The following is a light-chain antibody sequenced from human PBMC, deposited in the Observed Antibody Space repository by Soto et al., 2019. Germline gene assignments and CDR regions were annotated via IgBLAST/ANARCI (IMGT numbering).Light chain of an antibody. CDR1: SSDVGGYNY. V-gene: IGLV2-8*01. CDR2: EVS. CDR3: SSYAASNNLGV. J-gene: IGLJ2*01. Sequence: QSVLTQPPSASGSPGQSVTISCIGTSSDVGGYNYVSWYQQHPGKAPKLMIYEVSKRPSGVPDRFSGSKSGNTASLTVSELQAEDEADYYCSSYAASNNLGVFGGGTKVTVL.